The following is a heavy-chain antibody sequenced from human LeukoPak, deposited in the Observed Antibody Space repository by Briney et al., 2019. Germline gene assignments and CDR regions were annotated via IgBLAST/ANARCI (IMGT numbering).Heavy chain of an antibody. CDR1: GYTFTSYG. V-gene: IGHV1-18*01. Sequence: GASVKVSCKASGYTFTSYGISWVRQAPGQGLEWMGWISAYNGNTNYAQKLQGRVTMTTDTSTSTAYMELRSLRSDDTAVYYCARDVSRGIAAAGSHYWGQGTLVTVSS. CDR3: ARDVSRGIAAAGSHY. J-gene: IGHJ4*02. D-gene: IGHD6-13*01. CDR2: ISAYNGNT.